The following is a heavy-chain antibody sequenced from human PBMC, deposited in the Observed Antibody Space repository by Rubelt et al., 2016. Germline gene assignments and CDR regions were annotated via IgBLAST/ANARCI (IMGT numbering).Heavy chain of an antibody. CDR1: GFTFSSYA. V-gene: IGHV3-23*01. Sequence: EVQLLESGGGLVQPGGSLRLSCAASGFTFSSYAMSWVRQAPGKGLEWVSAISGSGGSTYYADSVKGRFTISRDNSKNTLYLQMNSLRAEDTAVYYCARDISVYSKSDDAFDLWGQGTMVTVSS. CDR2: ISGSGGST. CDR3: ARDISVYSKSDDAFDL. J-gene: IGHJ3*01. D-gene: IGHD4-11*01.